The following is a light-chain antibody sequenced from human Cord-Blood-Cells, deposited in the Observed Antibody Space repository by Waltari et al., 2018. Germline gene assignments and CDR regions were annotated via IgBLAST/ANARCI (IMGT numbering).Light chain of an antibody. V-gene: IGLV3-21*04. Sequence: SYVLTQPPSVSVAPGKTARITCGGNNIGSKSVHWYQQKPGQAPVLVIYYDSDRPSGSPGRCSGSNSGNTATLTISRVEAGDEADYYCQVWDSSSDHYVFGTGTKVTVL. CDR3: QVWDSSSDHYV. CDR1: NIGSKS. CDR2: YDS. J-gene: IGLJ1*01.